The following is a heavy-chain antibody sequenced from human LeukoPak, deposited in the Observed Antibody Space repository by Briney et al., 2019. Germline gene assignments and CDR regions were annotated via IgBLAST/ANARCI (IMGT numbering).Heavy chain of an antibody. Sequence: SVKLSCKASGGTFSSYAISWVRQAPGQGLEWMGGIIPIFGTANYAQKFQGRVTITADKTTDTAYMELSSLRSEDTAVYYCARRRYFDWLYFDYWGQGTLVTVSS. CDR3: ARRRYFDWLYFDY. CDR2: IIPIFGTA. J-gene: IGHJ4*02. D-gene: IGHD3-9*01. V-gene: IGHV1-69*06. CDR1: GGTFSSYA.